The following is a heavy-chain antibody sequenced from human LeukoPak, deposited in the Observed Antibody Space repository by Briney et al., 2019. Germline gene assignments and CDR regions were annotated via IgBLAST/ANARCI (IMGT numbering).Heavy chain of an antibody. D-gene: IGHD5/OR15-5a*01. Sequence: ASVKVSCKAPGYTFTNYGISWVRQAPGQGLEWMGWINAYNANTNYAQKLQGRLTMTTDTSTSTAYMELRSLRSDDTAVYYCARVLSIVSTMDVWGQGTTVTVSS. CDR3: ARVLSIVSTMDV. CDR1: GYTFTNYG. J-gene: IGHJ6*02. CDR2: INAYNANT. V-gene: IGHV1-18*01.